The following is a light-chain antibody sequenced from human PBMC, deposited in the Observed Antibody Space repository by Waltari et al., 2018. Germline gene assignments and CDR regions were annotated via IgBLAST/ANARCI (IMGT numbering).Light chain of an antibody. CDR1: QSISSY. CDR2: AAS. V-gene: IGKV1-39*01. J-gene: IGKJ2*02. Sequence: DIQMTQSPYSLSASVGDRVTITCRASQSISSYLNWYQQKPGKAPKLLIYAASSLQSGVPSRFSGSGSGTEFTLTISSLQPEDFATYYCQQSYSTPWTFGQGTKLEIK. CDR3: QQSYSTPWT.